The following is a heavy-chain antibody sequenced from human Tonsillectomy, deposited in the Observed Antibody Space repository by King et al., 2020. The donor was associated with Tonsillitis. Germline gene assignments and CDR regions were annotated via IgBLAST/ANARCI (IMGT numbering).Heavy chain of an antibody. CDR2: IYHSGST. D-gene: IGHD3-22*01. V-gene: IGHV4-4*02. CDR3: ASHYESTGYYPTNY. Sequence: QLQESGPGLVKPSGTLSLTCAVSGGSISSTNWWNWVRQPPGKGLEWIGEIYHSGSTNYNPSLKSRVTISIDKSKNQFSLKLSSVTAADTAVYYFASHYESTGYYPTNYAGQGTLVTAPS. J-gene: IGHJ4*02. CDR1: GGSISSTNW.